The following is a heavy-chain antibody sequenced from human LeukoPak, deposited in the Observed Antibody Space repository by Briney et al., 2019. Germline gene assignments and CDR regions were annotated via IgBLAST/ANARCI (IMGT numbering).Heavy chain of an antibody. D-gene: IGHD6-13*01. Sequence: GGSLRLSCAASGFTFSSYWMHWVRQAPGKGLVWVSRINSDGSSTSYADSVKGRFTISRDNAKNTLYLQMNSLRAEDTAVYYCARAQTLIETRDSSSWYTYYYYYMDVWGKGTTVTISS. CDR1: GFTFSSYW. V-gene: IGHV3-74*01. CDR3: ARAQTLIETRDSSSWYTYYYYYMDV. CDR2: INSDGSST. J-gene: IGHJ6*03.